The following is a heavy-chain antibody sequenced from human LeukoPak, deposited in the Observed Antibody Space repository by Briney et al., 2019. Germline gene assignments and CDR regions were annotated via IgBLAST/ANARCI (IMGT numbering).Heavy chain of an antibody. CDR2: IIPILGIA. V-gene: IGHV1-69*02. Sequence: SVKVSCKASGGTSSSYTISWVRQAPGQGLEWMGRIIPILGIANYAQKSQGRVTITADKSTSTAYMELSSLRSEDTAVYYCARVRTEGATHAGGWFDPWGQGTLVTVSS. CDR1: GGTSSSYT. J-gene: IGHJ5*02. CDR3: ARVRTEGATHAGGWFDP. D-gene: IGHD1-26*01.